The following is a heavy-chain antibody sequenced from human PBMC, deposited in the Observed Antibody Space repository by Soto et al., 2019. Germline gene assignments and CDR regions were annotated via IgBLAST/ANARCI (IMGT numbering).Heavy chain of an antibody. V-gene: IGHV4-39*01. J-gene: IGHJ4*02. Sequence: SKTQPLTNRFSGSSIRSPSYYFAWIRQPPGKGLDWIGSIYYSGNTYYSPSLRSRVTISVDTSKNELSLNLISATAADTAVYYCARGVVDSSGARFDYWGQGILVTVSS. CDR2: IYYSGNT. CDR1: GSSIRSPSYY. CDR3: ARGVVDSSGARFDY. D-gene: IGHD6-19*01.